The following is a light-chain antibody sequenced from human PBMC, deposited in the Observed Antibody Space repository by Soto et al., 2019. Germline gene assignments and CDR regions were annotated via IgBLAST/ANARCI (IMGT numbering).Light chain of an antibody. V-gene: IGKV3-20*01. CDR2: GAS. J-gene: IGKJ1*01. CDR1: QSVSNNY. Sequence: EIGVSQYPSTLSLSPWEKATLSCMASQSVSNNYLAWYQQKPGQAPRLLIYGASNRATGIPDRFSGSGSGTDFTLTISRLEPDDFAVYYCQQYGSSGTVGQGTKVDIK. CDR3: QQYGSSGT.